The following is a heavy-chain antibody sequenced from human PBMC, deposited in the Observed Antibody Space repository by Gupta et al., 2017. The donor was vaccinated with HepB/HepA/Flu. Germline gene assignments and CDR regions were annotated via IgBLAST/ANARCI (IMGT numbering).Heavy chain of an antibody. J-gene: IGHJ6*03. CDR1: GYTYRNYG. CDR3: GRWGPMYYYMDI. Sequence: VQLVQSGAEVKNTGASVQLSCTVSGYTYRNYGFTWMRQAPGQGLEWKGWISAYNGRTDYAQKLQGRVSLTTDPSTTTAYMELRSLRSDDTAVYYCGRWGPMYYYMDIWGKGTTVTVSS. V-gene: IGHV1-18*01. CDR2: ISAYNGRT. D-gene: IGHD2-2*01.